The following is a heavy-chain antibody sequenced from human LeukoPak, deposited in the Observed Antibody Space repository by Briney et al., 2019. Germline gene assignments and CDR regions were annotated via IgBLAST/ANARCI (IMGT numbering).Heavy chain of an antibody. Sequence: ASVKVSCKASGYTFTSYGISWVRQAPGQGLEWMGWISAYNGNTNYAQKLQGRVTMTTDTSTSTAHMDLRSLRSDDTAVYYCARGNDYGAIYYFDCWGQGTLVTVSS. CDR1: GYTFTSYG. D-gene: IGHD4-17*01. V-gene: IGHV1-18*01. CDR2: ISAYNGNT. J-gene: IGHJ4*02. CDR3: ARGNDYGAIYYFDC.